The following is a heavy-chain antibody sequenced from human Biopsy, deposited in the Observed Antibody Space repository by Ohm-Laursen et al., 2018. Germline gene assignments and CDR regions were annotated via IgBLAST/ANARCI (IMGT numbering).Heavy chain of an antibody. CDR1: RDSISNYY. D-gene: IGHD4/OR15-4a*01. J-gene: IGHJ4*02. CDR2: IYYTGST. Sequence: TLSLTCTVSRDSISNYYWTWIRQSPGKGLEWIGYIYYTGSTNYNPSVKSRVTISVDTSKNQFSLNVNSVTAADTAVYYCAVLYGAFDYWGQGQLVSVSA. V-gene: IGHV4-59*12. CDR3: AVLYGAFDY.